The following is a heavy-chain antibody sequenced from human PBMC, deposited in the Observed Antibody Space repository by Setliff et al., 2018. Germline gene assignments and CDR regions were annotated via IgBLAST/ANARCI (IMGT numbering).Heavy chain of an antibody. CDR1: GDSISSGDYF. CDR2: IYHSVSA. Sequence: SETLSLTGTVSGDSISSGDYFWSWIRQPPGKGLEWIAYIYHSVSAYYNPSLKSRVTMSVDTSKNQFYLHLTSVTAADTAVYYCAREVGTSTSSDAFDVWGQGMMVTVSS. J-gene: IGHJ3*01. CDR3: AREVGTSTSSDAFDV. D-gene: IGHD1-26*01. V-gene: IGHV4-30-4*08.